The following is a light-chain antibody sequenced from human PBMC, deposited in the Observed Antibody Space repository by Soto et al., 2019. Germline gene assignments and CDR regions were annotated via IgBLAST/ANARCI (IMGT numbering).Light chain of an antibody. CDR2: SNN. V-gene: IGLV1-44*01. CDR3: AAWDDGLNALV. J-gene: IGLJ2*01. CDR1: SSNIGSYT. Sequence: QSALTQPPSASGTPGQTVTIYCSGSSSNIGSYTVNWYQQSPGTAPRLLIFSNNQRPSGVPDRFSGSRSGTSASLSITGVRSEDEAHYYCAAWDDGLNALVFGGGTKLTVL.